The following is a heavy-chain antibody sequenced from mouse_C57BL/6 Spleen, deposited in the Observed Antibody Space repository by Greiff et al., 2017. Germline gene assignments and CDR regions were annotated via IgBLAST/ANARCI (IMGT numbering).Heavy chain of an antibody. CDR3: ARAYPVVYYFDY. V-gene: IGHV1-26*01. CDR2: INPNNGGT. D-gene: IGHD2-10*01. Sequence: VQLQQSGPELVKPGASVKISCKASGYTFTDYYMNWVKQSHGKSLEWIGDINPNNGGTSYNQKFKGKATLTVDKSSSTAYMELRSLTSEDSAVYYCARAYPVVYYFDYWGQGTTLTVSS. CDR1: GYTFTDYY. J-gene: IGHJ2*01.